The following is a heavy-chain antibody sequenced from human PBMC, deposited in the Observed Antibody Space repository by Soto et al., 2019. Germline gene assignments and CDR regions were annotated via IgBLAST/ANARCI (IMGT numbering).Heavy chain of an antibody. CDR2: IYPGDSDT. D-gene: IGHD3-9*01. J-gene: IGHJ6*02. Sequence: GESLKISCKGSGYSFTSYWIGWVRQMPGKGLEWMGIIYPGDSDTRYSPSFQGQVTISADKSISTAYLQWSSLKASDTAMYYCARFVRYFDWLPYYYYGMDVWGQGTTVTVSS. CDR1: GYSFTSYW. CDR3: ARFVRYFDWLPYYYYGMDV. V-gene: IGHV5-51*01.